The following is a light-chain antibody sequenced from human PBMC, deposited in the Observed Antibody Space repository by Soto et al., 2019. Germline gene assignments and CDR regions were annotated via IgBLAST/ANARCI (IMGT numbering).Light chain of an antibody. V-gene: IGKV3-11*01. CDR3: QQRTDWPT. CDR2: DTS. Sequence: EIVLTQSPGTLSLSPGESATLSCRASQSVSHFLAWYQQKPGQAPRLLIYDTSSRATGIPGRFSGSGSGTDFTLPIDSLEPEDSAVYYCQQRTDWPTFGGGTKVEI. J-gene: IGKJ4*01. CDR1: QSVSHF.